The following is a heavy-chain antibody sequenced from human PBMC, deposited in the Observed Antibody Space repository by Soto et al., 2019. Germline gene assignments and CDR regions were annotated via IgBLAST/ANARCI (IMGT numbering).Heavy chain of an antibody. D-gene: IGHD3-10*01. V-gene: IGHV3-15*07. J-gene: IGHJ4*02. CDR2: IKSKTDGETT. CDR1: CFPFSKAW. CDR3: TTLLLWFGEPGY. Sequence: GGCLRLSRSASCFPFSKAWVNWGRHAPGKGLEWVGRIKSKTDGETTDYAAPVKGRFTISRDDSKNTLYLQMNSLKTEDTAVYYCTTLLLWFGEPGYWGQGTLVTVSS.